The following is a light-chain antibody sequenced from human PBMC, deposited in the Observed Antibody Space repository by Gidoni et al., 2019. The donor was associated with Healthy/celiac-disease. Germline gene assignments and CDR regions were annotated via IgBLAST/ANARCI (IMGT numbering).Light chain of an antibody. CDR1: QSLLHSNGYNS. V-gene: IGKV2-28*01. CDR2: LGS. Sequence: DIVMTQSPLSLPVTHGEPASISCRSSQSLLHSNGYNSLDWYLQKPGQSPQLQIYLGSNRASGVPDRFSGSGSGTDFTLKISRVEADDVGVYYCMQALQTPITFGQGTRLEIK. CDR3: MQALQTPIT. J-gene: IGKJ5*01.